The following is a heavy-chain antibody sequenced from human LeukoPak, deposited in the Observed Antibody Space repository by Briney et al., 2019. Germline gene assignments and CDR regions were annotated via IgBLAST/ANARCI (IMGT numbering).Heavy chain of an antibody. J-gene: IGHJ4*02. V-gene: IGHV3-33*08. CDR2: IWYDGSNK. CDR3: AREKGGYSSSWFNY. D-gene: IGHD6-13*01. Sequence: PGGSLRLSCAASGFTFSSYGMHWVRQAPGKGLEWVAVIWYDGSNKYYADSVKGRFTISRDNSKNTLYLQMNSLRAEDTAVYYCAREKGGYSSSWFNYWGQGTLVTVSP. CDR1: GFTFSSYG.